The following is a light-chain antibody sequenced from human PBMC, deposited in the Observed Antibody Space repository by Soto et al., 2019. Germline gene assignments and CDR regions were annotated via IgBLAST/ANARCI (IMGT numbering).Light chain of an antibody. V-gene: IGKV3-20*01. Sequence: EIVLTQSPGTLSLSPGERATLSCGASQSFTSNYLAWYQQKPGQVPRLLIFGASIRVTGIPDRFIGSGSGTDFTLTISRLEPEDFAVYYCQHYVTSLTTFGQGTKVDIK. CDR3: QHYVTSLTT. CDR1: QSFTSNY. CDR2: GAS. J-gene: IGKJ1*01.